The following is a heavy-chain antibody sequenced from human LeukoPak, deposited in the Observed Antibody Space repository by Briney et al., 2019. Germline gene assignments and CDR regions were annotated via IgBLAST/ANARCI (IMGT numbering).Heavy chain of an antibody. CDR3: AQETVGDGDGAHAFDI. D-gene: IGHD4-17*01. V-gene: IGHV1-69*06. CDR1: GGTFSSYA. CDR2: IIPIFGTA. Sequence: ASVKVSCKASGGTFSSYAISWVRQAPGQGLEWMGGIIPIFGTANYAQKFQGRVTITADKSTSTAYMELSSLRSEDTAVYYCAQETVGDGDGAHAFDIWGQGTMVTVSS. J-gene: IGHJ3*02.